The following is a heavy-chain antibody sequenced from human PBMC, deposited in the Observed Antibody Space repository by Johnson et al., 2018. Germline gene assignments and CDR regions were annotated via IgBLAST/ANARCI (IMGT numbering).Heavy chain of an antibody. V-gene: IGHV4-59*11. CDR1: NASISGHF. Sequence: QVQLQESGPGLVKPSEPLSLICPVSNASISGHFWSWVRRPPGKGLEWIGNVSYSGTTTYNPSLRRPLSISVHTSKNQFSLNLSAVTAADTAVYYCARVFPYGSGTYDKAYYGMDVWGQGTTVTVSS. D-gene: IGHD3-10*01. CDR2: VSYSGTT. CDR3: ARVFPYGSGTYDKAYYGMDV. J-gene: IGHJ6*02.